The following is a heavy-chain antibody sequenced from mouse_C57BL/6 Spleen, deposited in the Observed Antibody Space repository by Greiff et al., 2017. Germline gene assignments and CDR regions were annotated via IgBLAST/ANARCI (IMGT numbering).Heavy chain of an antibody. CDR1: GFTFSSYA. Sequence: EVQGVESGGGLVKPGGSLKLSCAASGFTFSSYAMSWVRQTPEKRLEWVATISDGGSYTYYPDNVKGRFTISRDNAKNNLYLQLSHLKSENTAMYDCARDGDPDSSGYWFAYWGQGTLVTVSA. CDR3: ARDGDPDSSGYWFAY. V-gene: IGHV5-4*01. J-gene: IGHJ3*01. D-gene: IGHD3-2*02. CDR2: ISDGGSYT.